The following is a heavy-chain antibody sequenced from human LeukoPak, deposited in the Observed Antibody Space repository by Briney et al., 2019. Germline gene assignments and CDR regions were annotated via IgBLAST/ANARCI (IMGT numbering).Heavy chain of an antibody. CDR2: FNAEAGET. D-gene: IGHD5-12*01. CDR3: ATDRGDSGYDIGLRY. CDR1: GYTLNELS. V-gene: IGHV1-24*01. Sequence: ASVKVSCKVSGYTLNELSMHWVRQAPGKGLEWMGGFNAEAGETIYAQKFQGRVTMTEDTSADTAYMEVTSLRSEDTAFYYCATDRGDSGYDIGLRYWGQGTLVTVSS. J-gene: IGHJ4*02.